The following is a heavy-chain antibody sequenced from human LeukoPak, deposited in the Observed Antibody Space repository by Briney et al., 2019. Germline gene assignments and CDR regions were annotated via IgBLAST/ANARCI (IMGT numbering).Heavy chain of an antibody. D-gene: IGHD4-11*01. CDR1: GFSFSSFW. V-gene: IGHV3-7*04. CDR2: IKQDGGEK. Sequence: AGGSLRLSCAASGFSFSSFWMSWVRQARGKGLEWVANIKQDGGEKCYADSVKGRFTISRDSAKNSVYLQMNSLRDEDRAVYYCAKEDDYDAFDIWGQGTMVTVSS. J-gene: IGHJ3*02. CDR3: AKEDDYDAFDI.